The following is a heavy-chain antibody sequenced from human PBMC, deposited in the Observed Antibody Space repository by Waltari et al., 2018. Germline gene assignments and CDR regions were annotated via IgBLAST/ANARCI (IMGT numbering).Heavy chain of an antibody. CDR3: ARIYCSGGSCYSARIDY. CDR2: IYYSGST. J-gene: IGHJ4*02. V-gene: IGHV4-39*07. D-gene: IGHD2-15*01. CDR1: GGSISSSSYY. Sequence: QLQLQESGPGLVKPSETLSLTCTFSGGSISSSSYYWGWIRQPPGKGLEWIGSIYYSGSTYYNPSLKSRVTISVDTSKNQFSLKLSSVTAADTAVYYCARIYCSGGSCYSARIDYWGQGTLVTVSS.